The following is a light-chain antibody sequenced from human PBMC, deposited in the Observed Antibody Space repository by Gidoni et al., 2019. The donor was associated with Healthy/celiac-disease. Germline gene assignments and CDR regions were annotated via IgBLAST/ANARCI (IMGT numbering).Light chain of an antibody. CDR1: VLPKKY. CDR2: KDS. Sequence: SDELTQPPSVSVSLGQMARITCSGEVLPKKYAYWYQQKPGQFPVLVIYKDSERPSGIPARFSGSSSGTIVTLTISGVQAEDEADYYCLSAGYWVFGGGTKLTVL. V-gene: IGLV3-16*01. CDR3: LSAGYWV. J-gene: IGLJ3*02.